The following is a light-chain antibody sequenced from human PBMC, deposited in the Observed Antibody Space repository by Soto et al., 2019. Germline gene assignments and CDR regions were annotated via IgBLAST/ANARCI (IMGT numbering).Light chain of an antibody. CDR3: QQRSNWTLT. J-gene: IGKJ4*01. V-gene: IGKV3-11*01. CDR2: DAS. CDR1: QSVSSY. Sequence: EIVLTQSPATLSLSPGERATLSCRASQSVSSYLAWYQKKPGQAPRLLIYDASNRATGIPARFSGSGSGTDFTLTISSLEPEDFAVYYCQQRSNWTLTVGGGTKVDIK.